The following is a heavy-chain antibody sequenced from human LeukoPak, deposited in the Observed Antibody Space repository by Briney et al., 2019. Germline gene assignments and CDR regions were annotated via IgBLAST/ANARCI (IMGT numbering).Heavy chain of an antibody. Sequence: PSGTLSLTCGVSGGSISSYYWSWIRQPPGKGLEWIGYIYYSGSTNYNPSLKSRVTISVDTSKNQFSLKLSSVTAADTAVYYCAREVITFGGVIPPRAFDYWGQGTLVTVSS. V-gene: IGHV4-59*01. CDR2: IYYSGST. J-gene: IGHJ4*02. CDR3: AREVITFGGVIPPRAFDY. D-gene: IGHD3-16*02. CDR1: GGSISSYY.